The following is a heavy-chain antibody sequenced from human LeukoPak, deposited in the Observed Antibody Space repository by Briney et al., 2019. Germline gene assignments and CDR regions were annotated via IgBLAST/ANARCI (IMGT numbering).Heavy chain of an antibody. CDR3: ARENSGSYREFDY. CDR1: GGSISSYY. Sequence: SETLSLTCSVWGGSISSYYWIWIRQPAGKGLEWIVRSYTRGSTHYNASLKRRVSMSVDTSKNQFSLKLSSVTAADTAVFYCARENSGSYREFDYWGQGTLVTVSS. D-gene: IGHD1-26*01. V-gene: IGHV4-4*07. J-gene: IGHJ4*02. CDR2: SYTRGST.